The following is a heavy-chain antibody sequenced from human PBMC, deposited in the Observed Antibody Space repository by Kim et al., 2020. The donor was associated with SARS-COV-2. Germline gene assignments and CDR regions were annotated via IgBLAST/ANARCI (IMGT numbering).Heavy chain of an antibody. Sequence: SYAQKFQGRVTMTGDTSTSTVYMELSSLRSEDTAVYYCARARGDLDAFDIWGQGTMVTVSS. J-gene: IGHJ3*02. V-gene: IGHV1-46*01. CDR3: ARARGDLDAFDI. D-gene: IGHD3-10*01.